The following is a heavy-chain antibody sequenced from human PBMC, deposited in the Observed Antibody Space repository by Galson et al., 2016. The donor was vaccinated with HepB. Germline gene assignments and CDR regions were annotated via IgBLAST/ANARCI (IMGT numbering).Heavy chain of an antibody. CDR3: AKFAAGFFRGWFDP. CDR1: GGSISNYY. Sequence: ETLSLTCTVSGGSISNYYWTWIRRPPGKGLEWIGYIHYSGSTNYNPSLKSRVTISVDTSKNQFSLKLTSVTGADTAVYYCAKFAAGFFRGWFDPWAREPWLPSPQ. J-gene: IGHJ5*02. V-gene: IGHV4-59*01. CDR2: IHYSGST. D-gene: IGHD3-3*01.